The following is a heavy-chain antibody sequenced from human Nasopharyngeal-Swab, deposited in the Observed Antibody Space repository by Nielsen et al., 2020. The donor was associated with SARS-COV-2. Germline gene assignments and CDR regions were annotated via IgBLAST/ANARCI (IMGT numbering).Heavy chain of an antibody. CDR3: AREEAGGDYTLEFDP. J-gene: IGHJ5*02. D-gene: IGHD4-17*01. CDR1: GFTFDDYA. Sequence: SLKISCAASGFTFDDYAMHWVRQAPGKGLEWVSGISWNSGSIYYADSVKGRFTISRNNAKNSLYLQMNSLRAEDTAVYYCAREEAGGDYTLEFDPWGQGTLVTVSS. CDR2: ISWNSGSI. V-gene: IGHV3-9*01.